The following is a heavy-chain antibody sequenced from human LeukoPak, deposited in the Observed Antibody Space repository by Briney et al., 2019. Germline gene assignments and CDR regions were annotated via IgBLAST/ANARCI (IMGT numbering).Heavy chain of an antibody. V-gene: IGHV5-51*01. CDR3: ARRVVVVAAPLGYFDY. J-gene: IGHJ4*02. CDR1: GYSFTSYW. CDR2: IYPGDSDT. Sequence: GESLKISCKGSGYSFTSYWIGWVRQMPGKGLERMGIIYPGDSDTRYNPSFQGRVTISADKSISTAYLQWSSLKASDTAMYYCARRVVVVAAPLGYFDYWGQGTLVTVSS. D-gene: IGHD2-15*01.